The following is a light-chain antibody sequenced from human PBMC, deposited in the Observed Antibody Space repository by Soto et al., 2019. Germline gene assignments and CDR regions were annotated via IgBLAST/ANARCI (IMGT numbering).Light chain of an antibody. Sequence: DIQMTQSPSSLSASVGDRVTITCQASQDISNYLNWYQQKPGKAPKLLIYDASNLETGVPSRFSGSGSGTDFTFTINSRQPEDIATYYCQQYDNRPPLTFGGGTKVEIK. J-gene: IGKJ4*02. CDR1: QDISNY. V-gene: IGKV1-33*01. CDR2: DAS. CDR3: QQYDNRPPLT.